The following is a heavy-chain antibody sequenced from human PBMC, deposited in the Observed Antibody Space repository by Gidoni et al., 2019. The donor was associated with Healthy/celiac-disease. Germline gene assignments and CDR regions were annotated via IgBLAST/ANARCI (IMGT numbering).Heavy chain of an antibody. CDR1: GGTFRSYA. CDR3: ARAQRGYCSGGSCYLDY. V-gene: IGHV1-69*01. CDR2: IIPIFGTA. J-gene: IGHJ4*02. Sequence: QVQLVQSGAEVKKPGSSVTVSCKASGGTFRSYAISWVRQAPGQGLEWMGGIIPIFGTANYAQKFQGRVTITADESTSTAYMELSSLRSEDTAVYYCARAQRGYCSGGSCYLDYWGQGTLVTVSS. D-gene: IGHD2-15*01.